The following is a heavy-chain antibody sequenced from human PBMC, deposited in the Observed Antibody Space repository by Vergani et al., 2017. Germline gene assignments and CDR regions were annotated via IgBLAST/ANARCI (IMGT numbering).Heavy chain of an antibody. CDR3: ARVRRDDSSGYYYYYGMDV. J-gene: IGHJ6*02. Sequence: QVQLQESGPGVVKPSQTLSLTCAVSGGSISSGDHCWTWIRQRPGKGLEWIGYIFYSGSTYYNPSLKSRVTISVDTSKNQFSLKLSSVTAADTAVYYCARVRRDDSSGYYYYYGMDVWGQGTTVTVSS. V-gene: IGHV4-30-4*08. CDR1: GGSISSGDHC. CDR2: IFYSGST. D-gene: IGHD3-22*01.